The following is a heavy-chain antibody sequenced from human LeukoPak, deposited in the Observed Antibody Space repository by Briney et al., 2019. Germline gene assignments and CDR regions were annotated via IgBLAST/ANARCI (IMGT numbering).Heavy chain of an antibody. Sequence: PSQTLSLTCAVSGGSISSGGYSWSWIRRPPGKGLEWIGYIYYSGSTYYNPSLKSRVTISVDTSKNQFSLKLSSVTAADTAVYYCARPRKHDYYDMDVWGKGTTVTVSS. J-gene: IGHJ6*03. V-gene: IGHV4-30-2*01. CDR2: IYYSGST. CDR3: ARPRKHDYYDMDV. CDR1: GGSISSGGYS.